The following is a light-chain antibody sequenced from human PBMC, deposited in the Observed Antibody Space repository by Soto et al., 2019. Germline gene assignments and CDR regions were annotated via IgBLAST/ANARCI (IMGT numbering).Light chain of an antibody. CDR1: ISDVGGYNY. Sequence: QSALTQPRSVSGSPGQSVTISCTGTISDVGGYNYVSWYQQHPGKAPQLMIYDVSKRPSGVPDRFSGSKSGNTASLTISGLQAEDEADYYCCSYAGSYTVVFGGGTKLTVL. V-gene: IGLV2-11*01. CDR2: DVS. J-gene: IGLJ2*01. CDR3: CSYAGSYTVV.